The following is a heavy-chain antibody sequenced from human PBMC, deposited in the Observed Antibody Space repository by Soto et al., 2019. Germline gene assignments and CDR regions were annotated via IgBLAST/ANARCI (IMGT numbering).Heavy chain of an antibody. CDR3: SRPETFYYDSSDYSALDY. CDR2: IRSNTYGGTT. J-gene: IGHJ4*02. D-gene: IGHD3-22*01. CDR1: GFTFGDYA. V-gene: IGHV3-49*04. Sequence: GSLRLSCTASGFTFGDYAMGWVRQAPGKGLEWVGFIRSNTYGGTTEYAASVKGRFTISRDDSKSIAYLQMNSLKTEDTAVYYCSRPETFYYDSSDYSALDYWGQGTLVTVSS.